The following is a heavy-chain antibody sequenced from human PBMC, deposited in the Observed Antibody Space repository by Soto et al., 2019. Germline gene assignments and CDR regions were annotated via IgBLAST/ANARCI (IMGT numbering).Heavy chain of an antibody. J-gene: IGHJ4*02. V-gene: IGHV1-69*05. Sequence: SVKVSCKASGGTFSSYAISWVRQAPGQGLEWMGGIIPIFGTANYAQKLQGRVTMTTDTSTSTVYMELRSLRSDDTAVYYCARKQSGYSSSWYIYWGQGTLVTVSS. D-gene: IGHD6-13*01. CDR3: ARKQSGYSSSWYIY. CDR1: GGTFSSYA. CDR2: IIPIFGTA.